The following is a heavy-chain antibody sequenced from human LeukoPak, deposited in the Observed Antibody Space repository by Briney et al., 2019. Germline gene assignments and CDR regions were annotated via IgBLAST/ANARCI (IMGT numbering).Heavy chain of an antibody. D-gene: IGHD6-19*01. V-gene: IGHV3-9*01. J-gene: IGHJ4*02. CDR3: AKDNRRHYTSGPNPDSLH. Sequence: GGSLRLSCADSGFIFNNYAMHWVRQPPGKGLEWVSGISWNSGSIDYADSVKGRFTISRDNAKNSLYLQMNSLRVEDTAFYYCAKDNRRHYTSGPNPDSLHWGQGALVTVSS. CDR1: GFIFNNYA. CDR2: ISWNSGSI.